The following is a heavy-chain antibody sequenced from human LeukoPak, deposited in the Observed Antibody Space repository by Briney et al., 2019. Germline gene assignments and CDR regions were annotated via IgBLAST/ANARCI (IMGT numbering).Heavy chain of an antibody. CDR3: GRETDFGVVTN. CDR2: TYYRSQQWHS. D-gene: IGHD3-3*01. V-gene: IGHV6-1*01. CDR1: GYSFSSNGAS. J-gene: IGHJ4*02. Sequence: SQTLSLTCAVSGYSFSSNGASWNWIRQAPSRGLEWLVRTYYRSQQWHSDYAPSVKSRITLNPDTSKNQFSLQLNSMTPEDTAVYYCGRETDFGVVTNWGQGTLVTVSS.